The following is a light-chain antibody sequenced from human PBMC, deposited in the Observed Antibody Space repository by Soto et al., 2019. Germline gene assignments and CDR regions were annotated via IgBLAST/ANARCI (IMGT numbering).Light chain of an antibody. J-gene: IGLJ2*01. CDR2: RNN. V-gene: IGLV1-47*01. CDR3: AAWDDSLSALV. Sequence: QSMLTQPPSASGTPGQRVTISCSGSSSNIGSNYVYWYQQLPGTAPKLLIYRNNQRPSGVPDRFSGSKSGTSASLAISGLRSEDEADYYCAAWDDSLSALVLDGGTKLTVL. CDR1: SSNIGSNY.